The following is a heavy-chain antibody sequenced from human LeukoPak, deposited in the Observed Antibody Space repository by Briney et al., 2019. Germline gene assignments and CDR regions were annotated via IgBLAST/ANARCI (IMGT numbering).Heavy chain of an antibody. Sequence: GGSLRLSCAGSGFIFSSHWMIWVPEAPGKGLEWVANIKQDGSEKYYVDSVKGRFTISRDNTKSSMYLEMNSLRAEETAVYYCVRYRDGEYDFWGQGSLVTVSS. CDR2: IKQDGSEK. CDR3: VRYRDGEYDF. J-gene: IGHJ4*02. D-gene: IGHD4-17*01. V-gene: IGHV3-7*02. CDR1: GFIFSSHW.